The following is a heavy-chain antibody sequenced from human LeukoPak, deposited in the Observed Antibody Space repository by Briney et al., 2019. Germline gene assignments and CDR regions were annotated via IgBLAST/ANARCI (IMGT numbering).Heavy chain of an antibody. V-gene: IGHV4-38-2*02. D-gene: IGHD3-10*01. Sequence: TSETLSLTCTVSGYSISSGYYWGWIRQPPGKGLEWIGSIYHSGSTYYNPSLKSRVTISVDTSKNQFSLKLSSVTAADTAVYYCARVFRIGAGSGSYFAFDIWGQGTVVTVSS. CDR3: ARVFRIGAGSGSYFAFDI. CDR2: IYHSGST. CDR1: GYSISSGYY. J-gene: IGHJ3*02.